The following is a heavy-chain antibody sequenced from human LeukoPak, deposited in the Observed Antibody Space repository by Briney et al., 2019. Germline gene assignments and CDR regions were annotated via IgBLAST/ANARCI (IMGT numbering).Heavy chain of an antibody. Sequence: SETLSLTCTVSGCSISSYYWIWIRQPAGKGLEWIGRIYTSGSTNYNPSLKSRVTMSVDTSKNQFSLKLSSVTAADTAVYYCARDYYDSSGYQSGFDYWGQGTLVTVSS. V-gene: IGHV4-4*07. D-gene: IGHD3-22*01. J-gene: IGHJ4*02. CDR3: ARDYYDSSGYQSGFDY. CDR1: GCSISSYY. CDR2: IYTSGST.